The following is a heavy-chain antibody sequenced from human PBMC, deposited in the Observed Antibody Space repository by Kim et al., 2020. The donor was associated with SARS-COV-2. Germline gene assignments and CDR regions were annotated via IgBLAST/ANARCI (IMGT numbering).Heavy chain of an antibody. D-gene: IGHD3-9*01. J-gene: IGHJ4*02. Sequence: NPSLKSRVTISVDTSKNQFSLKLSSVTAADTAVYYCARQKDVLRYSYFDYWGQGTLVTVSS. CDR3: ARQKDVLRYSYFDY. V-gene: IGHV4-59*08.